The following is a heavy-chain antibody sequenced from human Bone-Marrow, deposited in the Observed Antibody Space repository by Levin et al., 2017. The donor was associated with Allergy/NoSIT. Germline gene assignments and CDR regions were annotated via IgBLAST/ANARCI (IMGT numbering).Heavy chain of an antibody. D-gene: IGHD2-2*01. CDR3: ARDKVIPAANGYYYYGMDG. CDR2: ISDSGTT. V-gene: IGHV4-61*01. Sequence: SETLSLTCTVSGGSVSRGTYWSWIRQTPGKGLEWIGHISDSGTTKYNPSLKSRVIISIDTSKNQFSLKLSSVTAADTAVYYCARDKVIPAANGYYYYGMDGWGQGTTVTVSS. CDR1: GGSVSRGTY. J-gene: IGHJ6*02.